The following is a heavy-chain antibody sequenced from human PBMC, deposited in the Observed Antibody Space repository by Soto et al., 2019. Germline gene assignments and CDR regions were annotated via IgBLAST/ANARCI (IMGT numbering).Heavy chain of an antibody. Sequence: PGGSLRLSCTASGFTFGDYAMSWFRQAPGKGLEWVGFIRSKAYGGTTEYAASVKGRFTISRDDSKSIAYLQMNSLKTEDTAVYYCTRDLGYCSSTSCYASWFEPWGQGTLVTVSS. V-gene: IGHV3-49*03. CDR3: TRDLGYCSSTSCYASWFEP. J-gene: IGHJ5*02. CDR1: GFTFGDYA. D-gene: IGHD2-2*01. CDR2: IRSKAYGGTT.